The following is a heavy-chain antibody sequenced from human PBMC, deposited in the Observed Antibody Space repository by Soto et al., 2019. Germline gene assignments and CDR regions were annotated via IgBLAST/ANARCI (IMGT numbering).Heavy chain of an antibody. CDR1: GYSFTSYW. Sequence: GESLKISCKGSGYSFTSYWISWVRQMPGKGLEWMGRIDPSDSYTNYSPSFQGHVTISADKSISTAYLQWSSLKASDTAMYYCACRYYYDRSRYYSSFAFHIWGQGTIVTV. CDR2: IDPSDSYT. CDR3: ACRYYYDRSRYYSSFAFHI. V-gene: IGHV5-10-1*01. D-gene: IGHD3-22*01. J-gene: IGHJ3*02.